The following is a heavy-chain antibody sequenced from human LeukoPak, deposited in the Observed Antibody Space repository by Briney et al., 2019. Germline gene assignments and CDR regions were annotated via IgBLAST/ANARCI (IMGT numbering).Heavy chain of an antibody. CDR2: INHSGST. J-gene: IGHJ5*02. CDR3: ARRRLRDFDWDP. Sequence: SETLSLTCTVSGGSFSGYYWSWIRQPPGKGLEWIGEINHSGSTNYNPSLKSRVTISVDTSKNQFSLKLSSVTAADTAVYYCARRRLRDFDWDPWGQGTLVTVSS. V-gene: IGHV4-34*01. CDR1: GGSFSGYY. D-gene: IGHD3-9*01.